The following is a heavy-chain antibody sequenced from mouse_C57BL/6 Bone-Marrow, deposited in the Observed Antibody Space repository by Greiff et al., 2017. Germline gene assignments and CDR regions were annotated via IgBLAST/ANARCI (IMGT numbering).Heavy chain of an antibody. J-gene: IGHJ2*01. CDR2: IDPEDGGT. Sequence: EVKLEESGAELVKPGASVKLSCTASGFTFTDYYMHWVKQRTEQGLEWIGRIDPEDGGTKYDPKFQGKATITADTSSNTAYLQLSSLTSEDTAVYFSARRGGSDYWGQGTTLTVSS. CDR1: GFTFTDYY. CDR3: ARRGGSDY. V-gene: IGHV14-2*01. D-gene: IGHD1-1*02.